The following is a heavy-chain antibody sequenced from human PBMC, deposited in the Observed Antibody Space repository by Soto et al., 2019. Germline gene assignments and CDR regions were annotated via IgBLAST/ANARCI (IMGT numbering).Heavy chain of an antibody. V-gene: IGHV1-2*04. CDR2: INPNSGGT. Sequence: ASVKVSCKASGYTFTGYYMHWVRQAPGQGLEWMGWINPNSGGTNYAQKFQGWVTMTRDTSISTAYMELSRLRSDDTAVYYCARITDTYYYDSSGSRNRAFDIWGQGTMVTVSS. CDR1: GYTFTGYY. D-gene: IGHD3-22*01. CDR3: ARITDTYYYDSSGSRNRAFDI. J-gene: IGHJ3*02.